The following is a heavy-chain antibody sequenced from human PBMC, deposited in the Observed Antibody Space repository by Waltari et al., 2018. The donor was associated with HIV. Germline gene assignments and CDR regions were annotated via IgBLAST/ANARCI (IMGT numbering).Heavy chain of an antibody. CDR1: GASVNKRSYF. D-gene: IGHD2-21*02. CDR2: VLDTGAA. Sequence: QLQLQESRPGLVKPSETLSPTCTVSGASVNKRSYFWGWIRQSPGRGLEWVGAVLDTGAAYRNPSLKRRVTISVDTVQNQFSLNLVSVTAADTSIYYCVRHAYCLGDCYSRFFDSWGQGTLVTVSS. V-gene: IGHV4-39*01. J-gene: IGHJ4*02. CDR3: VRHAYCLGDCYSRFFDS.